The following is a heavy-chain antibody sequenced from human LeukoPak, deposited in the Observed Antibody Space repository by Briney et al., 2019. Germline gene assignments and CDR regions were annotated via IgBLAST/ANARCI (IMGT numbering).Heavy chain of an antibody. Sequence: ASVKVSCKASGYTFTCYDINWVRQATRQGLEWMGWMNPNSGNTGYAQKFQGRVTMTRNTSISTAYMELSSLRSEDTAVYYCARGQLSDYYYYYGMDVWGQGTTVTVSS. CDR3: ARGQLSDYYYYYGMDV. V-gene: IGHV1-8*01. D-gene: IGHD6-6*01. CDR2: MNPNSGNT. J-gene: IGHJ6*02. CDR1: GYTFTCYD.